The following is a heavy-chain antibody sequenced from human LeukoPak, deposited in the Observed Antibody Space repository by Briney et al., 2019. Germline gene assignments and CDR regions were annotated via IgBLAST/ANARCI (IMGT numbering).Heavy chain of an antibody. J-gene: IGHJ5*02. Sequence: GGSLRLSCAASGFTFSSYSMNWVRQAPGKGLEWVSSISSSSTYIYYADSLKGRFTISRDNAKNSLYLQMNSLRAEDTAVYYCARGGSWFDPWGQGTLVTVSS. CDR1: GFTFSSYS. V-gene: IGHV3-21*01. CDR2: ISSSSTYI. CDR3: ARGGSWFDP.